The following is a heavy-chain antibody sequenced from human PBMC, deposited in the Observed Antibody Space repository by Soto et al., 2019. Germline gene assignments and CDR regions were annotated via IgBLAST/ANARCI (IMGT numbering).Heavy chain of an antibody. CDR3: ARSYYYDSSGYWPFDY. V-gene: IGHV1-69*13. Sequence: SVKVSCKASGGTFSSYAISWVRQAPGQGLEWMGGIIPIFGTANYAQKFQGRVTITADESTSTAYMELSSLRSEDTAVYYCARSYYYDSSGYWPFDYWGQGTLVTVSS. J-gene: IGHJ4*02. D-gene: IGHD3-22*01. CDR1: GGTFSSYA. CDR2: IIPIFGTA.